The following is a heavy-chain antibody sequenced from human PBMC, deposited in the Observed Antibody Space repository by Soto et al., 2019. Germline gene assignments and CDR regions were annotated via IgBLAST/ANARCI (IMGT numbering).Heavy chain of an antibody. Sequence: GGSLRLSCAASGFTFSSYSMNWVRQAPGKGLEWVSSISSSSSYIYYADSVKGRFTISRDNAKNSLYLQMNSLRAEDTAVYYCASETYYDILTGYKVDYWGQGTLVTVSS. CDR3: ASETYYDILTGYKVDY. CDR1: GFTFSSYS. D-gene: IGHD3-9*01. CDR2: ISSSSSYI. V-gene: IGHV3-21*01. J-gene: IGHJ4*02.